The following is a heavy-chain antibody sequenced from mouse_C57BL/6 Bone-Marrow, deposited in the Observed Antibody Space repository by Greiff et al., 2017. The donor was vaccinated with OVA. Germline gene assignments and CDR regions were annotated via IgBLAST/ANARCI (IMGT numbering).Heavy chain of an antibody. J-gene: IGHJ1*03. D-gene: IGHD2-3*01. CDR1: GYTFTSYT. CDR3: ARGAFYDGYFYWYFDV. Sequence: VQLQQSGAELARPGASVKMSCKASGYTFTSYTMHWVKQRPGQGLEWIGYINPSSGYTKYNQKFKDKATLTADKSSSTAYRQLSSLTSEDSAVYYCARGAFYDGYFYWYFDVWGTGTTVTVSS. V-gene: IGHV1-4*01. CDR2: INPSSGYT.